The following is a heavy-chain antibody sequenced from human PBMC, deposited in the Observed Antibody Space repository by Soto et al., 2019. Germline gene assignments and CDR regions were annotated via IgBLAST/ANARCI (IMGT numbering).Heavy chain of an antibody. CDR2: VYYTGST. CDR1: GDSIRYGGYY. D-gene: IGHD2-21*02. CDR3: AKDPSPQPTTVVTPGWFGP. J-gene: IGHJ5*02. Sequence: SETLSLTCTVSGDSIRYGGYYWSWIRQHPGKGLEWIGYVYYTGSTYYNPSLKSRVTISIDTSKNQFSLKLSSVTAADTAVYYCAKDPSPQPTTVVTPGWFGPWGRGTLVTVSS. V-gene: IGHV4-31*03.